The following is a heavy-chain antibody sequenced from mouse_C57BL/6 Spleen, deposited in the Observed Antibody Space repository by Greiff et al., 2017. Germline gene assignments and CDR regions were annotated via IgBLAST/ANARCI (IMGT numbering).Heavy chain of an antibody. D-gene: IGHD3-2*02. CDR2: INPNNGGT. CDR3: ARSLDSSGYGWFAY. CDR1: GYTFTDYY. Sequence: VQLQQSGPELVKPGASVKISCKASGYTFTDYYMNWVKQSHGKSLEWIGDINPNNGGTSYNQKFKGKATLTVDKSSSTAYMELRSLTSEDSAVYYCARSLDSSGYGWFAYWGQGTLVTVSA. V-gene: IGHV1-26*01. J-gene: IGHJ3*01.